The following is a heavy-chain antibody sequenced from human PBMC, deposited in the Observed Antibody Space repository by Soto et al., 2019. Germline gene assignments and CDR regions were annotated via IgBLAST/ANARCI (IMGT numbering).Heavy chain of an antibody. D-gene: IGHD1-1*01. CDR3: ARVGTPKVGYYFDY. CDR1: GGSISSYY. Sequence: PSETLSLTCTVSGGSISSYYWSWIRQPPGKGLEWIGYIYYSGSTNYNPSLKSRVTISVDTSKNQFSLKLSSVTAADTAVYYCARVGTPKVGYYFDYWGQGTLVIVSS. J-gene: IGHJ4*02. CDR2: IYYSGST. V-gene: IGHV4-59*01.